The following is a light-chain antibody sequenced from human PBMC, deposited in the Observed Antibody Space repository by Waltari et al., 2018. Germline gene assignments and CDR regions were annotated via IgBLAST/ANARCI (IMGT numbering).Light chain of an antibody. CDR1: SSDVGNYNF. V-gene: IGLV2-11*01. CDR2: EVV. CDR3: CAYAGSYTFV. Sequence: QSALTQPRSVSGSPGQSVTISCSGTSSDVGNYNFVSWSQQHPGNAPTLLSYEVVTRPSGVPDRFSGSKSGNTASLTIAGLQTEDEADYDCCAYAGSYTFVFGGGTQLTVL. J-gene: IGLJ7*01.